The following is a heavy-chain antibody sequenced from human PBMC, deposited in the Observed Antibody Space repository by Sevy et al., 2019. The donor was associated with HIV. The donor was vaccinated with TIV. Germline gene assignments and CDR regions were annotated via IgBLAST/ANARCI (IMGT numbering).Heavy chain of an antibody. V-gene: IGHV3-21*01. CDR1: GFTFRSYS. Sequence: GGSLRLSCAASGFTFRSYSMNWVRQAPGRGLEWVSSITSSSSFIFYADSVKGRFTNSRDNAKNSLFLQMNSLRAEDTAVYYWARPTSGLSEYEPLDNARFYGMDVWGQGTTVTVSS. J-gene: IGHJ6*02. CDR3: ARPTSGLSEYEPLDNARFYGMDV. D-gene: IGHD1-20*01. CDR2: ITSSSSFI.